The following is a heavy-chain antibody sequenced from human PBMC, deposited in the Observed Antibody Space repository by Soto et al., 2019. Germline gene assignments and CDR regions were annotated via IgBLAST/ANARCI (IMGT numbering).Heavy chain of an antibody. J-gene: IGHJ6*02. V-gene: IGHV4-34*01. Sequence: QVQVQQWGAGLLKPSETLSLTCAVYGGSFSDYYGTWIRQSPGKGLAWIGEINHSGITYYNPSLKSRVTISVDTSKNQFSLKLRSVTAADTAVYYCARGRLEWLLLGYGVDVWGQGTTVTVSS. D-gene: IGHD3-3*01. CDR2: INHSGIT. CDR1: GGSFSDYY. CDR3: ARGRLEWLLLGYGVDV.